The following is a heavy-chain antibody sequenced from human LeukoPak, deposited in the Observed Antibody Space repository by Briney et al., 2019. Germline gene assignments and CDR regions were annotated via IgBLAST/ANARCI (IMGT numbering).Heavy chain of an antibody. CDR1: GYIFTDYW. V-gene: IGHV5-51*01. J-gene: IGHJ4*02. CDR2: IYPDDSDT. CDR3: ARGAPIFYYFES. Sequence: GDSLKISCKTSGYIFTDYWIGWVRQVPGKGLEWMGIIYPDDSDTRYSPSFQGQVTISADKSTSTAYLQWRSLKASDTAMYYCARGAPIFYYFESWGQGTLVSVSA.